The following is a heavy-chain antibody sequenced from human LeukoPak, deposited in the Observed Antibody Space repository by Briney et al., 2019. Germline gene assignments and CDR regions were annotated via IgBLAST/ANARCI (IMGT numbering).Heavy chain of an antibody. Sequence: SGESLQISSKASGYSFTSSWIAWVRQMPGKGLEWMGIIYTGDSDTRYSPSFQGQVTISADKSISTAYLQWSSLKASDTAMYYCARLSRAVLTYGMDVWGKGTTVTVSS. CDR2: IYTGDSDT. V-gene: IGHV5-51*01. CDR3: ARLSRAVLTYGMDV. D-gene: IGHD6-19*01. J-gene: IGHJ6*04. CDR1: GYSFTSSW.